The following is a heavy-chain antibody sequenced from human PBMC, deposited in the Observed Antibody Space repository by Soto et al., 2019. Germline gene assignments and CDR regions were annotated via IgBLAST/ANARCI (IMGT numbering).Heavy chain of an antibody. V-gene: IGHV1-69*13. CDR2: IIPIFGTA. D-gene: IGHD3-10*01. J-gene: IGHJ4*02. CDR1: GGTFSSYA. Sequence: SVKVSCKASGGTFSSYAISWVRQAPGQGLEWMGGIIPIFGTANYAQKFQGRVTITADESTRTAYMELTSLRSEDKAVYYCARAEGSGSYYNPLDYWGQGTTVTVSS. CDR3: ARAEGSGSYYNPLDY.